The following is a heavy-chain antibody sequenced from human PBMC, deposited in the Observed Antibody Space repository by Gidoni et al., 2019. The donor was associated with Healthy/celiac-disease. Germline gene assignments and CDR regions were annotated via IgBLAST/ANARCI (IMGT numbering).Heavy chain of an antibody. CDR1: GLTFDDYT. Sequence: EVQLVESGGVVVQPGGSLRLSCAASGLTFDDYTMHWVRQAPGKGLEWVSLISWDGGSTYYADSVKGRFTISRDNSKNSLYLQMNSLRTEDTALYYCAKDYGRASPYWYFDLWGRGTLVTVSS. CDR2: ISWDGGST. CDR3: AKDYGRASPYWYFDL. D-gene: IGHD3-10*01. J-gene: IGHJ2*01. V-gene: IGHV3-43*01.